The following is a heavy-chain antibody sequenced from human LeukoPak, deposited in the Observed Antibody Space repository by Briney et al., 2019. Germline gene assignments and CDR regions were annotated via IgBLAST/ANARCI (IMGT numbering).Heavy chain of an antibody. CDR2: IWYDGSNK. V-gene: IGHV3-33*01. Sequence: GGSLRLSCAASGFTFSGYGMHWVRQAPGKGLEWVAVIWYDGSNKYYADSVKGRFTISRDNSKNTLYLQMNSLRAEDTAVYYCASAVSSGWSYFDYWGQGTLVTVSS. D-gene: IGHD6-19*01. CDR3: ASAVSSGWSYFDY. CDR1: GFTFSGYG. J-gene: IGHJ4*02.